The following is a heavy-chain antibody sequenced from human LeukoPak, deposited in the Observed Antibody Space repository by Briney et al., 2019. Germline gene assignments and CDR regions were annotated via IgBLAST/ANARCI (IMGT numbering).Heavy chain of an antibody. CDR3: AKELDTMFFDY. V-gene: IGHV3-43*01. CDR2: AGWAGGTT. D-gene: IGHD3-10*02. J-gene: IGHJ4*02. Sequence: TGGSLRHSCATSGFNFDRYTIHWVRQAPGKGLEWVSLAGWAGGTTFYSDSVRGRFTISRDSGRKSVYLQMNSLTTDDTAFYFCAKELDTMFFDYWGQGALVTVSS. CDR1: GFNFDRYT.